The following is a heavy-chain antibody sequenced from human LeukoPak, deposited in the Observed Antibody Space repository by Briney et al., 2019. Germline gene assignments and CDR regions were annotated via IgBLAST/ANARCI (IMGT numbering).Heavy chain of an antibody. D-gene: IGHD2-2*01. V-gene: IGHV1-2*02. CDR3: ARAWVVPAAPNWFDP. CDR2: INPNSGGT. Sequence: ASVKVSCKSSGYTFTGYYMHWVRPAPGQGLAWMGWINPNSGGTNYAQKFQGRVTMTRDTSISTAYMELSRLRSDDTAVYYCARAWVVPAAPNWFDPWGQGTLVTVSS. J-gene: IGHJ5*02. CDR1: GYTFTGYY.